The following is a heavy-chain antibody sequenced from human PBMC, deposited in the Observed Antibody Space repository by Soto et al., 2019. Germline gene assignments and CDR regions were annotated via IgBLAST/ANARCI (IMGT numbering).Heavy chain of an antibody. CDR2: ISYDGTKK. CDR3: AKDRGAVAVTFDY. V-gene: IGHV3-30*18. Sequence: QVQLVESGGGVVQPGRSLRLSCAASRFTFSSYGMHWVRQAPGKGLEWVTFISYDGTKKYYADSVKGRFTISRDNSNNTLYLQMNSLRAEDTAVYYCAKDRGAVAVTFDYWGQGTLVTVSS. J-gene: IGHJ4*02. D-gene: IGHD6-19*01. CDR1: RFTFSSYG.